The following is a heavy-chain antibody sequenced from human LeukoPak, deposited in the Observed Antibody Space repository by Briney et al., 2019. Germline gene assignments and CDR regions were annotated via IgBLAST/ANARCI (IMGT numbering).Heavy chain of an antibody. CDR3: ARGPILRHFDYYMDV. CDR2: IKQDGSEP. Sequence: PGGSLRFSCAASEFTFSHHWLTWVRQAPGKGLELVADIKQDGSEPYYVDSVKGRFTISRDNAKNSLDMQMNSLRVEDTAVYYCARGPILRHFDYYMDVWGKGTTVIISS. CDR1: EFTFSHHW. J-gene: IGHJ6*03. V-gene: IGHV3-7*01. D-gene: IGHD3-9*01.